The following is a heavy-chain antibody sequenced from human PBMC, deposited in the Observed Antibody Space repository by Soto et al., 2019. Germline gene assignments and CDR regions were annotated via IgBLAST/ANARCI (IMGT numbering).Heavy chain of an antibody. CDR2: IWYDRSNK. V-gene: IGHV3-33*01. J-gene: IGHJ4*02. D-gene: IGHD3-22*01. Sequence: QVQLVESGGGVVQPGRSLRLSCAASGFTFSSYGMHWVRQAPGKGLEWVAVIWYDRSNKYYADSVKGRFTISRDNSKNTLYLQMNSLRAEDTAVYYCARDLESSYYDSSAIGYWGQGTLVTVSS. CDR1: GFTFSSYG. CDR3: ARDLESSYYDSSAIGY.